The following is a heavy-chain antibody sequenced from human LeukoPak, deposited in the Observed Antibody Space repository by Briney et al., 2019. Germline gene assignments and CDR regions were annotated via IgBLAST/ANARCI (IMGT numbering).Heavy chain of an antibody. D-gene: IGHD4-23*01. CDR2: IYYSGNT. V-gene: IGHV4-59*08. Sequence: SETLSLTCTVSGGSIGSYYWSWIRQPPGRGLEWIGYIYYSGNTNYNPSLKRRVTISVDTSKNQFSLKLTSLTAADTAVYYCARLSGGNTGPFDYWGQGTLVTVSS. CDR1: GGSIGSYY. CDR3: ARLSGGNTGPFDY. J-gene: IGHJ4*02.